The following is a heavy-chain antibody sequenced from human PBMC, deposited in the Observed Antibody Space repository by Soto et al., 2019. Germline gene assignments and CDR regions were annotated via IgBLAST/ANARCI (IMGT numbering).Heavy chain of an antibody. D-gene: IGHD3-9*01. Sequence: SGPTLVNPTQTLTLTCSFSGFSLTTGGVAVGWIRQPPGKALEWLALIYWNDDKRYSPSLKNRLTVTKDTSKNQVVLTLTNMDPVDTATYYCANKLRYLDAMDVWGQGTTATVSS. CDR2: IYWNDDK. J-gene: IGHJ6*02. V-gene: IGHV2-5*01. CDR1: GFSLTTGGVA. CDR3: ANKLRYLDAMDV.